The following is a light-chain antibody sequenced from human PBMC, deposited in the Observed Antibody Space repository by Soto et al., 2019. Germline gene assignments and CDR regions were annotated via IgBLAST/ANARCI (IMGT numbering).Light chain of an antibody. Sequence: EIVLTQSPATVSLSPGERSTLSCWASQSVSSYLAWYQQKPGQAPRLLIYDASNRATGISARFSGSGSGTDFTLTISRLEPEDFAVYYCQQYGSSPRTFGQGTTGDIK. CDR3: QQYGSSPRT. V-gene: IGKV3-20*01. J-gene: IGKJ1*01. CDR1: QSVSSY. CDR2: DAS.